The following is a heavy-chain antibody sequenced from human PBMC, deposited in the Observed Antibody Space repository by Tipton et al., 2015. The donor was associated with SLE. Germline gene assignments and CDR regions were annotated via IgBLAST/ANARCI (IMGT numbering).Heavy chain of an antibody. J-gene: IGHJ3*02. CDR3: ARVSAAGTPDAFDI. D-gene: IGHD6-13*01. V-gene: IGHV4-59*11. CDR1: GISISTHY. Sequence: LRLSCKVSGISISTHYWSWIRQPPGKGLEWIGYIYYSGSTNYNPSLKSRVTISVDTSKNQFSLKLSSVTAADTAVYYCARVSAAGTPDAFDIWGQGTMVTVSS. CDR2: IYYSGST.